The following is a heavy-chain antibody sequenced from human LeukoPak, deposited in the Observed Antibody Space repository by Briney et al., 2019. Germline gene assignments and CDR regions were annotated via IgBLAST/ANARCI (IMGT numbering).Heavy chain of an antibody. V-gene: IGHV4-38-2*01. CDR1: GYSISSGYY. J-gene: IGHJ3*02. Sequence: KPSETLSLTCAVSGYSISSGYYWGWIRQPPGKGLEWIGSIYHSGSTYYNPSLKSRVTISVDTSKNQFSLKLSSVTAADTAVYYCARGDAFDIWGQGTMVTVSS. CDR2: IYHSGST. CDR3: ARGDAFDI.